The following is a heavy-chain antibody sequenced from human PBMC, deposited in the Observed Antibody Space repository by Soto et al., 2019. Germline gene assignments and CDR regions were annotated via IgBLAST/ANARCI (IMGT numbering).Heavy chain of an antibody. CDR2: INPNSGDT. Sequence: QVQLVQSGAEVKKPGASVKVSCKTSGYTFTGYYIHWVRQAPGQGLEWMALINPNSGDTNYGHKFQGRVNLTRDTSINTVYMEVTSLRFDDTAVYYCAVAGVPFEYWGQGTLVTVFS. V-gene: IGHV1-2*02. J-gene: IGHJ4*02. CDR3: AVAGVPFEY. CDR1: GYTFTGYY. D-gene: IGHD6-19*01.